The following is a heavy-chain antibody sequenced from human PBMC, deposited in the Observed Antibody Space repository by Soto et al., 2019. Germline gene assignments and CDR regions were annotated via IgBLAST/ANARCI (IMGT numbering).Heavy chain of an antibody. Sequence: ASVKVSCKASGNTFTNFGVTWVRQAPGQGLEWMGWISAYTDDPNYAQKFQGRVTMTIDTSTSTAYLDLRSLTSDDTAVYYCARVIPGAEAWFDPWGQGTLVTVPQ. J-gene: IGHJ5*02. CDR1: GNTFTNFG. CDR2: ISAYTDDP. CDR3: ARVIPGAEAWFDP. V-gene: IGHV1-18*01. D-gene: IGHD2-2*01.